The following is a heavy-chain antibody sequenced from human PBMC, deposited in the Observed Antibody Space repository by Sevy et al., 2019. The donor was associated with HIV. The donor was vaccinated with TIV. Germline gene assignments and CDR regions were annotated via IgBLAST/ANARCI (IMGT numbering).Heavy chain of an antibody. CDR1: GFIFGDYG. Sequence: GGSLRLSCTASGFIFGDYGMSWVRQAPGKGLEWIAFFKSKIHGGTTENAASVKGRFTISRDDSKNIVYLQMSNLKTEDTAVYYCTRWSGSQSIFDYLGQGTLVTVSS. V-gene: IGHV3-49*04. CDR3: TRWSGSQSIFDY. J-gene: IGHJ4*02. CDR2: FKSKIHGGTT. D-gene: IGHD1-26*01.